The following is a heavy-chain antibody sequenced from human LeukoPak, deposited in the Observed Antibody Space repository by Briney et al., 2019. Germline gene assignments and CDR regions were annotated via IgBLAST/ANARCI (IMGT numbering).Heavy chain of an antibody. CDR1: GGSVSSYY. V-gene: IGHV4-59*02. Sequence: SETLSLTCTVSGGSVSSYYWSWIRQPPGRGLEWIGYLSHSGSSDSNPSLKSRVTILVDTSKNQFSLKLTSVTAADTAVYYCARARYANAWYAFGIWGQGTMVTVSS. J-gene: IGHJ3*02. CDR2: LSHSGSS. D-gene: IGHD2-2*01. CDR3: ARARYANAWYAFGI.